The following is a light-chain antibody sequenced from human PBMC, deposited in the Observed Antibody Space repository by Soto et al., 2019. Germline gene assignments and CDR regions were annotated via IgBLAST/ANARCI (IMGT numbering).Light chain of an antibody. V-gene: IGKV3-20*01. J-gene: IGKJ1*01. CDR2: GAS. Sequence: DIVLTQSPGTLSLSPGERATLSCRASQSVSSTFFAWYQQKPGQAPRLLMFGASNRATGIPDRFSGSGSGTDFTLTISRLEPEDFAMYYCQQYGTSPRGTFGQGTKVDTK. CDR3: QQYGTSPRGT. CDR1: QSVSSTF.